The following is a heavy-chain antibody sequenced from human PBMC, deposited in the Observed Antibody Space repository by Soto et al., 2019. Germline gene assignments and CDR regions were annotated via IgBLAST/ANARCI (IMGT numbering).Heavy chain of an antibody. CDR3: ARSGSYLDAFDT. V-gene: IGHV1-69*12. D-gene: IGHD1-26*01. CDR2: IIPIFGTA. Sequence: QVQLVQSGAEVKKPGSSVKVSCKASGGTFSSYAISWVRQAPGQGLEWMGGIIPIFGTANYAQKFQGRVTITADEPTTTASRELSSLRSEDTAVYSCARSGSYLDAFDTWGKGQWSPSLQ. J-gene: IGHJ3*02. CDR1: GGTFSSYA.